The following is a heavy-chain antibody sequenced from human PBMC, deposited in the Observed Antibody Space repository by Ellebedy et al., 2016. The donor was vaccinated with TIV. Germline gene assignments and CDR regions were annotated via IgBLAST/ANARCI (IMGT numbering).Heavy chain of an antibody. V-gene: IGHV4-39*01. D-gene: IGHD5-18*01. Sequence: SETLSLTXTVSGGPLSSSSYYWAWIRQPPGGGLEWIGSVYYSGSTHYNPSLKSRLTISVDTSKSQFSLKLGSVTAADTAVYYCARGRGSSYDLPLQHWGQGTLVTVSS. CDR1: GGPLSSSSYY. CDR3: ARGRGSSYDLPLQH. J-gene: IGHJ1*01. CDR2: VYYSGST.